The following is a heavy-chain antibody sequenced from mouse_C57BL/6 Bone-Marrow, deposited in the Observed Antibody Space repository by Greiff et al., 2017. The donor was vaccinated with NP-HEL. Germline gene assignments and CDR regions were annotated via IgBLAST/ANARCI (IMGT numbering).Heavy chain of an antibody. CDR2: ISYDGSN. CDR3: ASDYGY. J-gene: IGHJ2*01. CDR1: GYSITSGYY. D-gene: IGHD1-1*01. Sequence: EVKLVESGPGLVKPSQSLSLTCSVTGYSITSGYYWNWIRQFPGNKLEWMGYISYDGSNNYNPSLKNRISITRDTSKNQFFLKLNSVTTEDTATYYCASDYGYWGQGTTLTVSS. V-gene: IGHV3-6*01.